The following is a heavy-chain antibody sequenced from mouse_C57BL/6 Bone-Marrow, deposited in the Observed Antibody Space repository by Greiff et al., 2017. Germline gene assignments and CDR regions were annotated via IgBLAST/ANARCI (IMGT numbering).Heavy chain of an antibody. CDR2: IDPSDSET. D-gene: IGHD2-2*01. V-gene: IGHV1-52*01. CDR3: ARLWLRRGPDY. J-gene: IGHJ2*01. CDR1: GYTFTSYW. Sequence: VQLQQPGAELVRPGSSVKLSCKASGYTFTSYWMHWVKQRPIQGLEWIGNIDPSDSETHYNQKFKDKATLTVDKSSRTAYMQLSSLTSEDSAVYYCARLWLRRGPDYWGQGTTLTVSS.